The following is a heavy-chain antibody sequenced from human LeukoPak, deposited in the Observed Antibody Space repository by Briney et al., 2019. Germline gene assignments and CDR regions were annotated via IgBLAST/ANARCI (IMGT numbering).Heavy chain of an antibody. V-gene: IGHV4-30-2*01. CDR3: ARGMGFLYGMDV. Sequence: SETLSLTCAVSGGSISSGGYSWRWIRQPPGKGLEWIGYTYHSGSTYYNPSLKSRVTISVDRSKNQFSLKLSSVTAADTAVYYCARGMGFLYGMDVWGQGTTVTVSS. CDR1: GGSISSGGYS. D-gene: IGHD2-8*01. J-gene: IGHJ6*02. CDR2: TYHSGST.